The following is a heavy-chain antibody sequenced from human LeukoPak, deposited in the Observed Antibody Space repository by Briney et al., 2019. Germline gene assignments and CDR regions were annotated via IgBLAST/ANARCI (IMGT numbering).Heavy chain of an antibody. CDR2: MNPNSGNT. CDR1: GYTFTSYD. J-gene: IGHJ5*02. D-gene: IGHD5-18*01. V-gene: IGHV1-8*01. CDR3: ARDMVTGPVGFDP. Sequence: ASVKVSCKASGYTFTSYDINWVRQATGQGLERMGWMNPNSGNTGYAQKFQGGVTMTRNTSISTAYMELSSLRSEDTAVYYCARDMVTGPVGFDPWGQGTLVTVSS.